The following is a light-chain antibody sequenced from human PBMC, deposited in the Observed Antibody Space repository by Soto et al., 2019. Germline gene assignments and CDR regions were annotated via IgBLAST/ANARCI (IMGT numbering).Light chain of an antibody. Sequence: EIVFTQSPGTHSLSPWERVSLSCRASQSVSSSYLAWYQQRPGQAPRPLISGASSRATGIPDRFSGSGSGTDFTLTISRLEPEDLTLYNEWPPFTFGQGTRLEIK. CDR1: QSVSSSY. J-gene: IGKJ5*01. CDR2: GAS. V-gene: IGKV3-20*01. CDR3: WPPFT.